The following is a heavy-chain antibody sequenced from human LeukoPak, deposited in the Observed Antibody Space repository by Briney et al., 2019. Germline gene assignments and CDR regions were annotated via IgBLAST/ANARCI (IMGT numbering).Heavy chain of an antibody. V-gene: IGHV3-7*01. Sequence: GGSLRLSCAASGFTFSSHWMSWVRQAPGKGPEWVANIKQDGTEVYYVDSVKGRFTISRDNARNSLYLQMNSLRDEDTAVYYCARDKVVGATFFDYWGQGTLVTVSS. CDR3: ARDKVVGATFFDY. J-gene: IGHJ4*02. D-gene: IGHD1-26*01. CDR1: GFTFSSHW. CDR2: IKQDGTEV.